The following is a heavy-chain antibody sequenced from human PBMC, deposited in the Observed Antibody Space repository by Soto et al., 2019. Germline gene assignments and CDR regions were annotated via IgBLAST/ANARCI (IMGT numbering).Heavy chain of an antibody. CDR1: GGSFSGYY. J-gene: IGHJ4*02. CDR2: INHSGST. Sequence: QVQLQQWGAGLLKPSETLSLTCAVYGGSFSGYYWSWIRQPPGKGLEWIGEINHSGSTNYNPSLKSRXXIXAXKSKNQFSLKLSSVTAADTAVYYCARGRWLRSSVDYWGQGTLVTVSS. D-gene: IGHD5-12*01. V-gene: IGHV4-34*01. CDR3: ARGRWLRSSVDY.